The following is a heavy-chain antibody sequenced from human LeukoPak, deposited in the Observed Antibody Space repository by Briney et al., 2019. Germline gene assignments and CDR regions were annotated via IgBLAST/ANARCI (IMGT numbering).Heavy chain of an antibody. V-gene: IGHV1-3*01. CDR1: GYTFTSYG. D-gene: IGHD6-6*01. CDR2: INAGNGNT. CDR3: ARDRIAARLKHYYYCYGMDG. J-gene: IGHJ6*02. Sequence: ASVKVSCKASGYTFTSYGISWVRQAPGQRLEWMGWINAGNGNTKYSQKFQGRVTITRDTSASTAYMELSSLRSEDTAVYYCARDRIAARLKHYYYCYGMDGWGQGTTVTVSS.